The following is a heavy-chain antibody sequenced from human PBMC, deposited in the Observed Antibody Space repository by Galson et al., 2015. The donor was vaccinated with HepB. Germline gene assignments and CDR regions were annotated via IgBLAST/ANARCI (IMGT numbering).Heavy chain of an antibody. Sequence: SLRLSCAASGFTFSNYAMNWVRQAPGKGLEWVSAISGSGGSTYYADSVKGRFTISRDNSKNTLYLQMSSLRDEDTAVYYCAKVSERGYSYDGWFDYWGQGTLVTVSP. CDR3: AKVSERGYSYDGWFDY. J-gene: IGHJ4*02. CDR2: ISGSGGST. CDR1: GFTFSNYA. V-gene: IGHV3-23*01. D-gene: IGHD5-18*01.